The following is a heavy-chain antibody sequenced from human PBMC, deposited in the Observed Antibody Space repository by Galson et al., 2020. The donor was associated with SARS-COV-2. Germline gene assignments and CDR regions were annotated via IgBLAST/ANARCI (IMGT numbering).Heavy chain of an antibody. CDR3: IRSSGGGVALDY. CDR2: IRSNANSYAT. V-gene: IGHV3-73*01. J-gene: IGHJ4*02. D-gene: IGHD2-21*01. Sequence: GESLKISCVASGFNLSGSGMHWVRQASGKGLEWVGRIRSNANSYATAYAASVKGRFTISRDDSKNTAYLQMNSLKIEDTAVYYCIRSSGGGVALDYWGQGTLVTVSS. CDR1: GFNLSGSG.